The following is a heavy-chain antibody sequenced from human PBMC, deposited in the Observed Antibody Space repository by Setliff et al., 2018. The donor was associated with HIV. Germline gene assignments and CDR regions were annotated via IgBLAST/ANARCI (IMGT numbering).Heavy chain of an antibody. CDR1: GGSMRSHY. CDR3: ARGTAYYNGSGGCYMDV. CDR2: VYSSGTT. J-gene: IGHJ6*03. D-gene: IGHD3-10*01. V-gene: IGHV4-59*11. Sequence: PSETLSLTCTVSGGSMRSHYWNWIRQSPGKGLEWIGYVYSSGTTNYNPSLKSRVTISVDTSKNQFSLKLSSVTAADTAVYYCARGTAYYNGSGGCYMDVWGTGTTVTVSS.